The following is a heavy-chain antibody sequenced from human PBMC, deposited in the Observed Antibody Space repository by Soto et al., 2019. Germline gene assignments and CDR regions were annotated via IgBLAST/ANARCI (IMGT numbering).Heavy chain of an antibody. V-gene: IGHV4-34*01. CDR3: ASSSLLRSGDLFHGLDV. CDR1: DGSFSGYY. Sequence: SETRSLTCAVQDGSFSGYYCNSTRQPTAKELECIGEVNHAGTSNYNASGKSRAIISVDTSKNQFSLKLTSVTAEDTALYFCASSSLLRSGDLFHGLDVWGQGTTVT. J-gene: IGHJ6*02. D-gene: IGHD3-10*01. CDR2: VNHAGTS.